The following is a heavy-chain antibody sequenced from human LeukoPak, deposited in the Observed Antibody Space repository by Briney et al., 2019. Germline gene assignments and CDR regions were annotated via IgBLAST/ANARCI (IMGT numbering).Heavy chain of an antibody. CDR3: ARDLAVADYFDY. J-gene: IGHJ4*02. D-gene: IGHD6-19*01. V-gene: IGHV4-4*07. Sequence: TSETLSLTCTVSGGSISSYYWSWIRQPAGKGLEWIGRIYTSGSTNYNPSLKSRVTMSIDTSKNQFSLKLSSVTAADTAVYYCARDLAVADYFDYWGQGTLVTVSS. CDR2: IYTSGST. CDR1: GGSISSYY.